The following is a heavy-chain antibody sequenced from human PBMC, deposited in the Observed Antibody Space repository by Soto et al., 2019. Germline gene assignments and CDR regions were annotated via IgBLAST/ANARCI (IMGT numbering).Heavy chain of an antibody. V-gene: IGHV5-10-1*04. CDR2: IDPSDSHT. Sequence: GESLKISCKGSGDSFSSYWINWVRQMPGKGLEWMGRIDPSDSHTDYSPSFQGQVTISADKSISTAYLQWSSLKASDTAMYYCASQYYDFWSGYLLWGQGTLVTVSS. J-gene: IGHJ4*02. D-gene: IGHD3-3*01. CDR1: GDSFSSYW. CDR3: ASQYYDFWSGYLL.